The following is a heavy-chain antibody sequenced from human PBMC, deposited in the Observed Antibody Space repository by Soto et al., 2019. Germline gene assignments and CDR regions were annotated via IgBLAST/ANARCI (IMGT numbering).Heavy chain of an antibody. V-gene: IGHV1-69*13. CDR1: GGTFSSYA. CDR2: IIPIFGTA. J-gene: IGHJ4*02. CDR3: ARESVGRPAFDY. D-gene: IGHD3-3*01. Sequence: GASVKVSCKASGGTFSSYAISWVRQAPGQGLEWMGGIIPIFGTANYAQKFQGRVTITADESTSTAYMELSSLRSEDTAVYYCARESVGRPAFDYWGQGTLVTVSS.